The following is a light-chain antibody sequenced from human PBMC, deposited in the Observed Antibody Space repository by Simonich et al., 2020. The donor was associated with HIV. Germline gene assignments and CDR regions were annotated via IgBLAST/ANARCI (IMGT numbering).Light chain of an antibody. V-gene: IGKV4-1*01. CDR2: WAS. J-gene: IGKJ1*01. CDR1: QSVLNNSNNKNY. Sequence: DIVMTQSPDSLAVSLGERATINCQSSQSVLNNSNNKNYLTWYQQKPGQPPKLLIYWASTRESGVPDRISGSGSGTDFTLTISSLQAEDVAVYYCQQYYSTPRTFGQGTKVEIK. CDR3: QQYYSTPRT.